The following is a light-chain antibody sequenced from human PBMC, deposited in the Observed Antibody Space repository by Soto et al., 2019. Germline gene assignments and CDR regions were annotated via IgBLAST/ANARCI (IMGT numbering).Light chain of an antibody. Sequence: DLQMTQSPSSVSASVGDRVTITCRASQGVSSWIAWYQQKPGKAPKLLIYAASSLQSGVPSRFSGSGSGTDFTLTISSLQPEDFATYYCQQANSFPPGFGPGTKVDIK. V-gene: IGKV1D-12*01. CDR2: AAS. CDR1: QGVSSW. J-gene: IGKJ3*01. CDR3: QQANSFPPG.